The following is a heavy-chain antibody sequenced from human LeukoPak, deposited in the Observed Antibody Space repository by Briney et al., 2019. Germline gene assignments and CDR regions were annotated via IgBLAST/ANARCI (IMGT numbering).Heavy chain of an antibody. CDR3: ARLMEGDYFDY. V-gene: IGHV4-59*01. CDR1: GASINSYY. Sequence: SETLSLTCTVSGASINSYYWSWIRQPPGKGLEWIGYIYYSGSTNYNPSLKSRVTISVDTSKNQFSLKLSSATAADTAVYYCARLMEGDYFDYWGQGTLVTVSS. CDR2: IYYSGST. D-gene: IGHD2-8*01. J-gene: IGHJ4*02.